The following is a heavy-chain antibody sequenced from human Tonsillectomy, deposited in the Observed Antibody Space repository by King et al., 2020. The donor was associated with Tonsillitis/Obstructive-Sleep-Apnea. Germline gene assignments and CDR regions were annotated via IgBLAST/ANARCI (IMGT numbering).Heavy chain of an antibody. CDR2: IIPIFGTA. V-gene: IGHV1-69*01. Sequence: VQLVESGAEVKKPGSSVKVSCKASGGTFSSYAISWVRQAPGQGLEWMGGIIPIFGTANYAQQFLGRVTITADESTSTAYMELSSLRSEDTAVYYCARAPTTVTDEILSKYNWFDPWGQGTLVTVSS. J-gene: IGHJ5*02. CDR1: GGTFSSYA. D-gene: IGHD4-17*01. CDR3: ARAPTTVTDEILSKYNWFDP.